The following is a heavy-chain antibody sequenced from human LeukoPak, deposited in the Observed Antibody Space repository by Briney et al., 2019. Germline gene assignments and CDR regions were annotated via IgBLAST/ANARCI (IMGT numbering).Heavy chain of an antibody. D-gene: IGHD5-18*01. J-gene: IGHJ3*02. Sequence: AGGSLRLSCAASGFTFSSYGMHWVRQAPGKGLEWVAVIWYDGSNKYYADSVKGRFTISRDNSKNTLYLQMNSLRAEDTAVYYCARPLTPLHTAMSKGAFDIWGQRTMGTVSS. V-gene: IGHV3-33*01. CDR2: IWYDGSNK. CDR1: GFTFSSYG. CDR3: ARPLTPLHTAMSKGAFDI.